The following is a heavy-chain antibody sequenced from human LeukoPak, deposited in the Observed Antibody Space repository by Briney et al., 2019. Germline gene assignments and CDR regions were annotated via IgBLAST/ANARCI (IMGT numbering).Heavy chain of an antibody. V-gene: IGHV3-23*01. Sequence: GGSLRLSCAASGFTFTSYAMSWVRQAPGKGLEWVSAVSGGGGITYYADSVKGRFTISRDNSKNTLYLQMNSLRAEDTAVYYCAKGPYGSGIPYGMDVWGKGTTVTVSS. CDR1: GFTFTSYA. D-gene: IGHD3-10*01. CDR2: VSGGGGIT. J-gene: IGHJ6*04. CDR3: AKGPYGSGIPYGMDV.